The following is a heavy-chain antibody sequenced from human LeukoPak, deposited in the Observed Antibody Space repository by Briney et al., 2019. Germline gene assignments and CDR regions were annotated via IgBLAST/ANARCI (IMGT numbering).Heavy chain of an antibody. J-gene: IGHJ4*02. CDR2: ISSSGSTI. CDR3: ARDLYYYDSSGFDY. V-gene: IGHV3-11*01. CDR1: GFTFSDYY. Sequence: GSLRLSCAASGFTFSDYYMSWIRQAPGKGLEWVSYISSSGSTIHYADSVKGRFTISRDNAKNSLYLQMNSLRAEDTAVYYCARDLYYYDSSGFDYWGQGTLVTVSS. D-gene: IGHD3-22*01.